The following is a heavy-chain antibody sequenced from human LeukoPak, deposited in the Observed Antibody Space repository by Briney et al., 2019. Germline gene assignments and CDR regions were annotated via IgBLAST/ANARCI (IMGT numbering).Heavy chain of an antibody. V-gene: IGHV4-59*01. CDR2: IYYSGST. CDR3: ARGQRGYSYGPLGYYYYYYMDV. J-gene: IGHJ6*03. CDR1: GGSISSYY. Sequence: SETLSLTCTVSGGSISSYYWSWIRQPPGKGLEWIGYIYYSGSTNYNPSLKSRVTISVDTSKNQFSLKLSSVTAADTAVYYCARGQRGYSYGPLGYYYYYYMDVWGKGTTVTISS. D-gene: IGHD5-18*01.